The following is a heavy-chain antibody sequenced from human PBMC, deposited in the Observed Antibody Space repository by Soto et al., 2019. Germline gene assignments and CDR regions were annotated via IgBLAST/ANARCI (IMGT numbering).Heavy chain of an antibody. V-gene: IGHV1-46*01. Sequence: QVQLVQSGAEVKKPGASVKVSCKASGYTFTSYYMHWVRQAPGQGLEWMGIINPSGGSTSYAQKYQGRVTITRDTSTSTVYMELSSLRSEDTAVYYCARDLGATRPRDAFDIWGQGTMVTVSS. D-gene: IGHD1-26*01. J-gene: IGHJ3*02. CDR3: ARDLGATRPRDAFDI. CDR2: INPSGGST. CDR1: GYTFTSYY.